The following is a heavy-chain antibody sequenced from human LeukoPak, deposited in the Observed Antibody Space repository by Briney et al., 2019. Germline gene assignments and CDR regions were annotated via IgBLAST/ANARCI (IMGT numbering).Heavy chain of an antibody. CDR2: IKSDGSST. D-gene: IGHD3-3*01. CDR3: ASSFWSGYSDS. V-gene: IGHV3-74*01. Sequence: GGSLRLSCAASGFTFNNYWMHWVRQAPGKGLVWVSRIKSDGSSTHYADSVKGRFTISRDNAKNTLYLQMNSLRAEDTAVYYRASSFWSGYSDSWGQGTLVTVSS. J-gene: IGHJ4*02. CDR1: GFTFNNYW.